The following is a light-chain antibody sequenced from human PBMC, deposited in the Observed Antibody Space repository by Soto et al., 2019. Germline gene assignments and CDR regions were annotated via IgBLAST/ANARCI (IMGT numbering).Light chain of an antibody. CDR3: QQYRAYPLT. CDR1: QNVGST. V-gene: IGKV3-11*01. Sequence: IVLTQSPGTLSLSPGERATLSCRASQNVGSTLAWYQQKPGQAPRLLIYDTFNRATGIPARFSGGGSGTDFTLTISSLEAEDFAVYYCQQYRAYPLTFGGGSKVEL. CDR2: DTF. J-gene: IGKJ4*01.